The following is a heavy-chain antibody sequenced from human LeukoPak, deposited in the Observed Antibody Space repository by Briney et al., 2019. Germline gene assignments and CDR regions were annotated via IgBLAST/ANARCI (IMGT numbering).Heavy chain of an antibody. Sequence: GGSLRLSCAASGFTFSSFAISWVRQPPGKGLEWVSAISRSGADTYYADSVKGRFTISRDNSKNSLYLQMNSLGAEDTAVYYCAKRFDDWGQGTLVTVSS. CDR2: ISRSGADT. J-gene: IGHJ4*02. V-gene: IGHV3-23*01. CDR1: GFTFSSFA. CDR3: AKRFDD.